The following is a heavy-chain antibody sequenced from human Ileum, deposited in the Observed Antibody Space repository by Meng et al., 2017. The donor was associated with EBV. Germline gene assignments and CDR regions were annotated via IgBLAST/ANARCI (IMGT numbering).Heavy chain of an antibody. V-gene: IGHV4-39*01. CDR2: ICYTDYT. Sequence: QPRLPESGPGMVKPSESLSLTCSVSGGSISSSNYCWGWIRQPPGKGLEWIQSICYTDYTYYNPSLKSRVTISADKSKNQFSLRLNSLTAADTAVYCCAMGPDYAKTGYWGQGTLVTVSS. CDR1: GGSISSSNYC. J-gene: IGHJ4*02. D-gene: IGHD4-17*01. CDR3: AMGPDYAKTGY.